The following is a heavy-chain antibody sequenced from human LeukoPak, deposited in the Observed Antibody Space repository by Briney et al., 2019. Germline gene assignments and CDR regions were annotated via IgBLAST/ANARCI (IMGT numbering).Heavy chain of an antibody. CDR3: AKPDNYYDSSPFDY. Sequence: PGGSLRLSCAASRFTFSSYAMSWVRQAPGKGLEWVSAISGSGGSTYYADSVKGRFTISRDNSKNTLYLQMNSLRAEDTAVYYCAKPDNYYDSSPFDYWGQGTLVTVSS. CDR2: ISGSGGST. CDR1: RFTFSSYA. V-gene: IGHV3-23*01. J-gene: IGHJ4*02. D-gene: IGHD3-22*01.